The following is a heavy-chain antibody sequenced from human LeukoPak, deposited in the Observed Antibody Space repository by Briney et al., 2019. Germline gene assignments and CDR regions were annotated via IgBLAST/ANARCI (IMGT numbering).Heavy chain of an antibody. D-gene: IGHD5-24*01. CDR2: IYYSGST. Sequence: SETLSLTCTVSGGSVSSGGYYWSWIRQHPGKGLEWIGSIYYSGSTYYNPSLKSRVTISVDTSKNQLSLKLTSVTAADTAVYYCVSSRDGYNAAFNYWGQGTLVSVST. V-gene: IGHV4-31*03. J-gene: IGHJ4*02. CDR1: GGSVSSGGYY. CDR3: VSSRDGYNAAFNY.